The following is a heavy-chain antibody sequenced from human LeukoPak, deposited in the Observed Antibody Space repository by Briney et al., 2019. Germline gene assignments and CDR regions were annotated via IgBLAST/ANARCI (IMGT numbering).Heavy chain of an antibody. CDR2: IYTSGST. J-gene: IGHJ6*03. V-gene: IGHV4-4*09. CDR1: GGSISSYY. Sequence: SETVSLTCTVSGGSISSYYWSWIRQPPGKGLEWIGYIYTSGSTNYNPSLKSRVTISVDTSKNQFSLKLSSVTAADTAVYYCARLIAARPRVDYYYYYMDVWGKGTTVTVSS. CDR3: ARLIAARPRVDYYYYYMDV. D-gene: IGHD6-6*01.